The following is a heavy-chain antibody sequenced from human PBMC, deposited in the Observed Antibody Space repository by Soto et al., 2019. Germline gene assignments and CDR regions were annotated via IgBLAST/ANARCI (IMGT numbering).Heavy chain of an antibody. CDR1: GYTFTSYY. D-gene: IGHD2-21*02. CDR2: INPSGGST. Sequence: GASVKVSCKASGYTFTSYYMHWVRQAPGQGLEWMGIINPSGGSTSYAQKFQGRVTMTRDTSTSTVYMELSSLRSEDTAVYYCARVEYCGGDCYSYAFDIWGQGTMVTV. V-gene: IGHV1-46*03. J-gene: IGHJ3*02. CDR3: ARVEYCGGDCYSYAFDI.